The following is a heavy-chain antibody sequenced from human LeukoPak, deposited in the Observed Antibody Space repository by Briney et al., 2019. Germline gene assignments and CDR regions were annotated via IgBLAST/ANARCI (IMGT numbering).Heavy chain of an antibody. CDR3: ARVGAATGIPFPWFDP. J-gene: IGHJ5*02. D-gene: IGHD6-13*01. CDR2: ISAYNGNT. CDR1: GYTFTSYG. Sequence: ASVKVSCKASGYTFTSYGISWVRQAPGQGLEWMGWISAYNGNTNYAQKLQGRVTMTTDTSTSTAYMELRSLRSDDTAVYYCARVGAATGIPFPWFDPWGQGTLVTVSS. V-gene: IGHV1-18*01.